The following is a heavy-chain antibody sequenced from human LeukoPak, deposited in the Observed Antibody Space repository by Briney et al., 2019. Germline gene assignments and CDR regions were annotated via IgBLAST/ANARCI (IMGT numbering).Heavy chain of an antibody. D-gene: IGHD3-10*01. CDR1: GGSISTYY. CDR3: ARQTGSGLFSLP. V-gene: IGHV4-59*08. CDR2: IYHSGST. Sequence: SETLSLTCTVSGGSISTYYWSWIRQSPGKGLEWIGYIYHSGSTKYNPSLKSRVTISVDTSKKQFSLKLSSVTAADTAVYYCARQTGSGLFSLPGGQGTLVTVSS. J-gene: IGHJ4*02.